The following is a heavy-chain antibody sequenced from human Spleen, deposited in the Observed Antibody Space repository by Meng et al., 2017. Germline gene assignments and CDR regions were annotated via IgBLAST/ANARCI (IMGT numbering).Heavy chain of an antibody. D-gene: IGHD3-10*01. CDR3: ARVGSGSYYRLDY. Sequence: QVQLQESGPGLVKPSQTLSLPCTVVAGSISRGDYYWSWIRQPPGKGLEWIGFIYYSWSTYYNPSLKNRVIISLDTSKSQFSLKLSSMTAADTAVYYCARVGSGSYYRLDYWGQGTLVTVSS. J-gene: IGHJ4*02. V-gene: IGHV4-30-4*01. CDR1: AGSISRGDYY. CDR2: IYYSWST.